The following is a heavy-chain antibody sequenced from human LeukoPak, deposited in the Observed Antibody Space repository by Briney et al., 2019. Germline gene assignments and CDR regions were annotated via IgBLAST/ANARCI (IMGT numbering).Heavy chain of an antibody. J-gene: IGHJ4*02. D-gene: IGHD2/OR15-2a*01. CDR3: ARGGQSYYETSDY. CDR2: ISSSSSYI. V-gene: IGHV3-21*01. CDR1: GSTFSSYS. Sequence: PGGSLRLSCAASGSTFSSYSMTWVRQAPGKGLEWVSYISSSSSYIYYADSVKGRFTISRDNAKNSLYLQMNSLRAEDMAVYYCARGGQSYYETSDYWGQGTLVTVSS.